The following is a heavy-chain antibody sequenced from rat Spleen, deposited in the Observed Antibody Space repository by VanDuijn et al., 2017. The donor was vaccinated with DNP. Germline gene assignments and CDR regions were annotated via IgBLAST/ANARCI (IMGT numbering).Heavy chain of an antibody. D-gene: IGHD1-1*01. Sequence: VQLVESGGDLVQPGRSLKLSCVASGFTFSYYWMTWIRQVPGKGLEWIAAISSGGSTYYNSALKSRLSISRDTSKSQVFLKMNSLQTEDTAIYFCTRDDSGPYYWGQGVMVTVSS. CDR2: ISSGGST. CDR3: TRDDSGPYY. J-gene: IGHJ2*01. V-gene: IGHV2S8*01. CDR1: GFTFSYYW.